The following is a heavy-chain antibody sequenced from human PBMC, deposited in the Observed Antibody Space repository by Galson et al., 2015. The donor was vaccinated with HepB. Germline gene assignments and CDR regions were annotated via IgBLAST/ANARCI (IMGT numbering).Heavy chain of an antibody. CDR1: GFSFSSYS. CDR3: ARDPGGMDV. Sequence: SLRLSCAASGFSFSSYSMNWVRQAPGKGLEWVSYISSSSSTIHYADSVKGRFTISRDNAKNSLYLQMNSLRAEDTAVYYCARDPGGMDVWGQGTTVTVSS. J-gene: IGHJ6*02. V-gene: IGHV3-48*04. CDR2: ISSSSSTI.